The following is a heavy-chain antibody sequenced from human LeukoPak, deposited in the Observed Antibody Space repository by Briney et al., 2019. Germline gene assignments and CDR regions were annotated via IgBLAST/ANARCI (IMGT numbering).Heavy chain of an antibody. J-gene: IGHJ6*03. Sequence: SVKVSCKASGGTFSSYAISWVRQAPGQGLEWMGGIIPIFGSANYAQKFQGRVTITADESTSTAYMELSSLRSEDTAVYFCARGVSSGTYYKSHYYYYMDVWGKGTTVTVSS. CDR2: IIPIFGSA. CDR1: GGTFSSYA. V-gene: IGHV1-69*13. D-gene: IGHD3-10*01. CDR3: ARGVSSGTYYKSHYYYYMDV.